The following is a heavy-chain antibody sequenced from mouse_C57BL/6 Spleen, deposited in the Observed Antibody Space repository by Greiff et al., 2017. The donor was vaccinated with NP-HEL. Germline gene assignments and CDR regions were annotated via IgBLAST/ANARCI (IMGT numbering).Heavy chain of an antibody. J-gene: IGHJ4*01. V-gene: IGHV8-12*01. CDR2: LYWDDDK. Sequence: QVTLKESGPGILQSSQTLSLTCSFSGFSLSTSGMGVSWIRQPSGKGLEWLAHLYWDDDKRYNPSLKSRPTISKDTSRNQVFLKITSGDTADTATYYCARRGDYYGSSYYAMDYWGQGTSVTVSS. CDR1: GFSLSTSGMG. D-gene: IGHD1-1*01. CDR3: ARRGDYYGSSYYAMDY.